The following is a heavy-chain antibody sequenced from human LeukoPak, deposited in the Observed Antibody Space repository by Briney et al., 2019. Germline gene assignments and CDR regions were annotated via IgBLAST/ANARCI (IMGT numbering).Heavy chain of an antibody. CDR3: ARGAHYYDSSGYLGY. V-gene: IGHV4-34*01. J-gene: IGHJ4*02. D-gene: IGHD3-22*01. Sequence: PSETLSLTCAVYGGSFSGYYWSWIRQPPGKGLEWIGEINHSGSTNYNPSLKRRVTISVDTSKNQFSLKLSSVTAADTAVYYCARGAHYYDSSGYLGYWGQGTLVTVSS. CDR1: GGSFSGYY. CDR2: INHSGST.